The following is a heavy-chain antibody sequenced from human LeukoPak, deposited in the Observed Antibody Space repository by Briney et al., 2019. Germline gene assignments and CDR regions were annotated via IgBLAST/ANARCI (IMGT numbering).Heavy chain of an antibody. CDR1: GYTFTSYY. J-gene: IGHJ5*02. Sequence: ASVKVSCKASGYTFTSYYMHWVRQAPGQGLEWMGIINPSGGSTSYAQKFQGRVTLTRDMSTSTDYLELSSLRSEDTAVYYCARGRSMVRGVDWFDPWGQGTLVTVSS. V-gene: IGHV1-46*01. CDR3: ARGRSMVRGVDWFDP. D-gene: IGHD3-10*01. CDR2: INPSGGST.